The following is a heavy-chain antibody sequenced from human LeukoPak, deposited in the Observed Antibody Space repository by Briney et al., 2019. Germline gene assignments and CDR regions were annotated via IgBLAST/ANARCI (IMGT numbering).Heavy chain of an antibody. CDR1: GYTFTSYG. CDR3: AREGLGYCSSTSCRPFDY. Sequence: ASVKVSCKASGYTFTSYGISWVRQAPGQGLEWMGWMSAYNGNTNYAQKLQGRVTMTTDTSTSTAYMELSSLRSEDTAVYYCAREGLGYCSSTSCRPFDYWGQGTLVTVSS. V-gene: IGHV1-18*01. J-gene: IGHJ4*02. D-gene: IGHD2-2*01. CDR2: MSAYNGNT.